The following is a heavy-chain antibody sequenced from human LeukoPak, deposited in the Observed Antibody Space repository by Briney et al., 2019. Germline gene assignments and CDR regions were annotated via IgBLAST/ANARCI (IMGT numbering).Heavy chain of an antibody. CDR1: GGSISSNRYY. Sequence: SETLSLTCTVSGGSISSNRYYWGWIRRPPEKGLEWIGSIYYSGTTFYNPALSSRVTVSLDMSKNQFSLRLSSVTAADTAVYYCARRTNDYGAFYDYWGQGTLVTVSS. J-gene: IGHJ4*02. CDR2: IYYSGTT. D-gene: IGHD4-17*01. CDR3: ARRTNDYGAFYDY. V-gene: IGHV4-39*01.